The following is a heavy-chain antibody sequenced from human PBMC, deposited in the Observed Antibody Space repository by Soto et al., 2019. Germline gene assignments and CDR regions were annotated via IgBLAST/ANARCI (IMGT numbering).Heavy chain of an antibody. V-gene: IGHV3-9*01. CDR3: AEDSSGQRAFDY. CDR1: GFTFDDYA. D-gene: IGHD2-15*01. Sequence: EVQLVESGGGLVQPGRSLRLSCAASGFTFDDYAMHWVRQAPGKGLEWVSGISWNSGSIGYADSVKGRFTISRDNAKNSLYLQMNSLRAEDTALYYCAEDSSGQRAFDYWGQGTLVTVSS. J-gene: IGHJ4*02. CDR2: ISWNSGSI.